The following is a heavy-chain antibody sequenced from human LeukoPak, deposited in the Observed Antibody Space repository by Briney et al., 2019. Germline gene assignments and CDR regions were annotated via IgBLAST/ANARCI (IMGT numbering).Heavy chain of an antibody. CDR3: AKDLSSSGFRIDY. CDR2: INSDGSST. V-gene: IGHV3-74*01. Sequence: GGSLRLSCAASGFTFSSYWMHWVRQAPGKGLVWVSRINSDGSSTSYADSVKGRFTISRDNSKNTLYMQMNSLRAGDTAVYYCAKDLSSSGFRIDYWGQGTPVTVSS. CDR1: GFTFSSYW. J-gene: IGHJ4*02. D-gene: IGHD6-19*01.